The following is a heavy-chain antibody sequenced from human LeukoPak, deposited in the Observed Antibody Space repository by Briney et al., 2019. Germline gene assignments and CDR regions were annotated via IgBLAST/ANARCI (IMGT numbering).Heavy chain of an antibody. Sequence: SETLSLTCTVSGGSISSSSYYWGWIRQPPGKGLEWIGSIYYSGSTYYNPSLKSRVTISVDTSKNQFSLKLSSVTAADTAVYYCARHAEGGPRGLAFDYWGQGTLVTVSS. CDR2: IYYSGST. CDR1: GGSISSSSYY. J-gene: IGHJ4*02. D-gene: IGHD3-10*01. CDR3: ARHAEGGPRGLAFDY. V-gene: IGHV4-39*01.